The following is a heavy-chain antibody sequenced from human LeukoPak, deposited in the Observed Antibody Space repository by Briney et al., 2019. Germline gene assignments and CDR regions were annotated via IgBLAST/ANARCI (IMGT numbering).Heavy chain of an antibody. CDR1: GFTVSSNY. D-gene: IGHD5-24*01. Sequence: GSLRLSCAASGFTVSSNYMSWVRQAPGKGLEWVSVIYSGGSTYYADPVKGRFTISRDNSKNTLYLQMNSLRAEDTAVYYCARGLEPTSYYYYGMDVWGQGTTVTVSS. V-gene: IGHV3-66*01. CDR2: IYSGGST. J-gene: IGHJ6*02. CDR3: ARGLEPTSYYYYGMDV.